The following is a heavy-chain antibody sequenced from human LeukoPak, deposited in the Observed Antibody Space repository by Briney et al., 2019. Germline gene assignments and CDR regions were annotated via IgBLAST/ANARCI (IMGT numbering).Heavy chain of an antibody. CDR1: EFTFSSYG. CDR2: ISYDGSNK. D-gene: IGHD6-13*01. V-gene: IGHV3-30*03. J-gene: IGHJ4*02. Sequence: GGSLRLSCAASEFTFSSYGMHWVRQAPGKGLEWVALISYDGSNKYYADSVKGRFTISRDNSKNTLYLQMNSLRAEDTAVYYCARFGSSWYYGFDYWGQGTLVTVSS. CDR3: ARFGSSWYYGFDY.